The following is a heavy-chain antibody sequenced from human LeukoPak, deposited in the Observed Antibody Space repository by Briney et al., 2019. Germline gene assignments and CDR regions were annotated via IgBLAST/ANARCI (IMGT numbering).Heavy chain of an antibody. CDR2: ISYDGSNK. Sequence: GRSLRLSCAASGFTFSSYAMHWVRQAPGKGLEWVAVISYDGSNKYYADSVKGRFTISRDNSKNTLYLQMYSLRAEDTAVYYCARGRPMTNAFDIWGQGTMVTVSS. V-gene: IGHV3-30-3*01. CDR3: ARGRPMTNAFDI. CDR1: GFTFSSYA. J-gene: IGHJ3*02. D-gene: IGHD3-22*01.